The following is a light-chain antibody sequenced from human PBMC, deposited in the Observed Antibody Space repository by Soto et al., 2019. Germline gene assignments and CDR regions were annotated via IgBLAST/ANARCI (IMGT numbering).Light chain of an antibody. CDR1: QSVLYRSKNKNY. V-gene: IGKV4-1*01. Sequence: DIVMTQSPDSLAVSLGERATINCKSSQSVLYRSKNKNYLAGYQQKPGQPPKLLIYWASTRESGVPDRFSGIGDGKNFTLTISSLQAEDVAVYYCQQYYSTLYTFGQGNKLEIK. CDR2: WAS. J-gene: IGKJ2*01. CDR3: QQYYSTLYT.